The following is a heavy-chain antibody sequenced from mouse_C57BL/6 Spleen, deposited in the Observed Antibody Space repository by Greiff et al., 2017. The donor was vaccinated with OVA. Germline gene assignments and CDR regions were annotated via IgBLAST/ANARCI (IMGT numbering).Heavy chain of an antibody. V-gene: IGHV1-59*01. CDR1: GYTFTSYW. CDR2: IDPSDSYT. D-gene: IGHD2-13*01. J-gene: IGHJ1*03. CDR3: ARPHYYGAYIDV. Sequence: QVQLQQPGAELVRPGTSVKLSCKASGYTFTSYWMHWVKQRPGQGLEWIGVIDPSDSYTNYNQKFKGKATLTVDTSSRTAYMQLSSLTSEDSEVYYCARPHYYGAYIDVWGTGTTVTVSS.